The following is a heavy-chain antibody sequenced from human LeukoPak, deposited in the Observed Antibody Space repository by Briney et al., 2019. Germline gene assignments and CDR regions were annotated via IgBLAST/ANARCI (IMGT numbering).Heavy chain of an antibody. D-gene: IGHD3-22*01. CDR2: IYYSGST. Sequence: SETLSLTCTVSGGSIGSYYWSWIRQPPGKRLEWIGYIYYSGSTNYNPSLKSRVTISVDTSKNQFSLKLSSVTAADTAVYYCARESRTSGYSNFYFDYWGQGTLVTVSS. J-gene: IGHJ4*02. V-gene: IGHV4-59*01. CDR3: ARESRTSGYSNFYFDY. CDR1: GGSIGSYY.